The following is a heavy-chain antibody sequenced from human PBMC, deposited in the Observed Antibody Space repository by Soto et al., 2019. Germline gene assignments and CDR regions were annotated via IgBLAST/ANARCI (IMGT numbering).Heavy chain of an antibody. J-gene: IGHJ3*01. CDR2: IYPDYSDL. V-gene: IGHV5-51*01. Sequence: ESLKLSSMASGHSFSDDCVGWVRQRPGKGVEWMGIIYPDYSDLRSSPSFQGQVTLSADKSITPAYLQWSSLNASDTAIYYCARCLYDNGGVGAFDLWGQGPLVPVSS. D-gene: IGHD3-22*01. CDR3: ARCLYDNGGVGAFDL. CDR1: GHSFSDDC.